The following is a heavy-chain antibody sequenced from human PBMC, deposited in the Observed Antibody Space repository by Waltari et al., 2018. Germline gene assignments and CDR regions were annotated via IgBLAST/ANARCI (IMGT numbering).Heavy chain of an antibody. J-gene: IGHJ4*02. D-gene: IGHD1-1*01. CDR1: VFTFVAYG. CDR2: ISKDSIYI. CDR3: ARGGAFSGNCLDY. Sequence: EVQLVESVGGLVTPGGSLRLSCIASVFTFVAYGMKWVRQAPGKGLEWVSSISKDSIYIFYADSVKGRFTISRDNAKNSLYLQMDSLRAEDTAVYYCARGGAFSGNCLDYWGQGAPVTVSS. V-gene: IGHV3-21*06.